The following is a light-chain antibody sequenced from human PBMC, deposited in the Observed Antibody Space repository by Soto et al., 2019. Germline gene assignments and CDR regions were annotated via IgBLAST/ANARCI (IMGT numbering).Light chain of an antibody. CDR2: DAS. CDR1: QSISTW. J-gene: IGKJ1*01. V-gene: IGKV1-5*01. Sequence: DIQMTQSPSTLSASVGDRVTITCRASQSISTWLAWYQQKPGKAPKLLIYDASSLESGVPSRFGGGGSGTEFTLTISSLQPDDFATYYCQQSYSTPRTFGQGTKVDIK. CDR3: QQSYSTPRT.